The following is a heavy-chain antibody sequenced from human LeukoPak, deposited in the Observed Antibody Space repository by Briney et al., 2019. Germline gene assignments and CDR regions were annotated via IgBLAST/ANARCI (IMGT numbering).Heavy chain of an antibody. V-gene: IGHV1-2*02. Sequence: GASVKVSCKASGYTFTGYYMHWVRQAPGQGLEWMGWINHNSGGTNYAQKFQGRVTMTRDTPISTAYMELSSLMSDDTAIYYCARGGGGLQHWGQGTLVTVSS. CDR2: INHNSGGT. CDR3: ARGGGGLQH. D-gene: IGHD2-15*01. J-gene: IGHJ1*01. CDR1: GYTFTGYY.